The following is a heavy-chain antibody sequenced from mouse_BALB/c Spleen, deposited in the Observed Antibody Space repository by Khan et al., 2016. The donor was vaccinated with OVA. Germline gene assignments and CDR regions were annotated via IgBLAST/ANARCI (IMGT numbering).Heavy chain of an antibody. CDR2: ISPSDSYT. J-gene: IGHJ3*01. CDR1: GYTFTSYW. D-gene: IGHD2-3*01. CDR3: TREGGDGSSFAY. Sequence: VHLQQPGTELVRPGASVKLSCKASGYTFTSYWINWVKQRHGQGIAWIGNISPSDSYTNFNPKLKDKTTLTVAQSSSTAYMQLSSQTSEDAAVYYCTREGGDGSSFAYWGQGTLVTVSA. V-gene: IGHV1-69*01.